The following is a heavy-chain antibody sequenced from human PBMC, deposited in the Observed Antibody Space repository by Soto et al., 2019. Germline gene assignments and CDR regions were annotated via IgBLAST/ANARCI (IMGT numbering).Heavy chain of an antibody. V-gene: IGHV1-69*06. Sequence: SLQVCCKASGGTFSSYAISWVRQAPGQGLEWMGGIIPIFGTANYAQKFQGRVTITADKSTSTAYMELSSLRSEDTAVYYCARPSPYYDLGSGYRSLYGMDVWGQGPTVTV. CDR1: GGTFSSYA. CDR3: ARPSPYYDLGSGYRSLYGMDV. J-gene: IGHJ6*02. D-gene: IGHD3-3*01. CDR2: IIPIFGTA.